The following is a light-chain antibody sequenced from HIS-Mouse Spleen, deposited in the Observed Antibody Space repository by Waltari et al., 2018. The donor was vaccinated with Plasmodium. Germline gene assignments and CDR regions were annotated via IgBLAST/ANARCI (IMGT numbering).Light chain of an antibody. Sequence: SYELTQPPSLSVSPGQTASLTCSGDNLGDKYACWYQHKPGQCPMLVIYQDSKRHSGIPERFSGSNSGNTATLTISGTQAMDEADYYCQAWDSSTVVFGGGTKLTVL. CDR2: QDS. CDR1: NLGDKY. V-gene: IGLV3-1*01. CDR3: QAWDSSTVV. J-gene: IGLJ2*01.